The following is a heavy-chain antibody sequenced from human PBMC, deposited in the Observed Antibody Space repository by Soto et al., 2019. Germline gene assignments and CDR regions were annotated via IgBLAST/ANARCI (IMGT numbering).Heavy chain of an antibody. CDR3: ARGGGSGNYRYYAMDV. J-gene: IGHJ6*02. D-gene: IGHD3-10*01. CDR1: GGTFSSYA. CDR2: IIPIFGTA. V-gene: IGHV1-69*12. Sequence: QVQLVQSGAEVKKPGSSVKVSCKASGGTFSSYAISWVRQAPGQGLEWMGGIIPIFGTANYAQKCQGRVTITADESTSTAYMELSSLRSEDTAVYYCARGGGSGNYRYYAMDVWGQGTTVTVSS.